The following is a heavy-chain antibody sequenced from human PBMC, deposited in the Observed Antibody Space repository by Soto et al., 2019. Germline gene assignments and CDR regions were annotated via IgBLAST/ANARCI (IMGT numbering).Heavy chain of an antibody. CDR1: GGSVSSGSYY. Sequence: PSETLSLICTVSGGSVSSGSYYWSWIRQPPGKGLGWIGYIYYSGSTNYNPSLKSRVTISVDTSKNQFSLKLSSVTAADTAVYYCARVGIAAAGTPYYYGMDVWGQGTTVTVSS. J-gene: IGHJ6*02. D-gene: IGHD6-13*01. V-gene: IGHV4-61*01. CDR3: ARVGIAAAGTPYYYGMDV. CDR2: IYYSGST.